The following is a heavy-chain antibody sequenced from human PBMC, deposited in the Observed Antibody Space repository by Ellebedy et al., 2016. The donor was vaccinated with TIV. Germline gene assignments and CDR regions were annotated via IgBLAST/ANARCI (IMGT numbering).Heavy chain of an antibody. J-gene: IGHJ3*02. CDR1: GGTFSSYA. D-gene: IGHD2-2*02. Sequence: SVKVSXXASGGTFSSYAISWVRQAPGQGLEWMGGIIPIFGTANYAQKFQGRVTITADESTSTAYMELSSLRSEDTAVYYCAREYCSSTSCYTKAFDIWGQGTMVTVSS. CDR3: AREYCSSTSCYTKAFDI. V-gene: IGHV1-69*13. CDR2: IIPIFGTA.